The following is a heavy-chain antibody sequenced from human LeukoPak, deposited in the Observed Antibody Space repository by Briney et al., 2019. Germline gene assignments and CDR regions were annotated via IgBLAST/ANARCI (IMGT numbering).Heavy chain of an antibody. CDR1: GGSISSSSYY. CDR3: AREHRGGSYHNWFDP. D-gene: IGHD1-26*01. CDR2: IYYSGST. J-gene: IGHJ5*02. Sequence: SETLSLTCTVSGGSISSSSYYWGWIRQPPGKGLEWIGSIYYSGSTYYNPSLKSRVTISVDTSKNQFSLKLSSVTAADTAVYYWAREHRGGSYHNWFDPWGQGTLVTVSS. V-gene: IGHV4-39*07.